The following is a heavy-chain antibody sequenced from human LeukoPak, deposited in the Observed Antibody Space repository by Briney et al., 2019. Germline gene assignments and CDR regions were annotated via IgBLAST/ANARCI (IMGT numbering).Heavy chain of an antibody. Sequence: PSETLSLTCAVYGGSFSGYYWSWIRQPPGKGLEWIGEINHSGSTNYNPSLKSRVTISVDTSKNQFSLKLSSVTAADTAVYYCARYSYGRDYFDYWGQGTLVTVSS. CDR1: GGSFSGYY. D-gene: IGHD5-18*01. CDR2: INHSGST. CDR3: ARYSYGRDYFDY. J-gene: IGHJ4*02. V-gene: IGHV4-34*01.